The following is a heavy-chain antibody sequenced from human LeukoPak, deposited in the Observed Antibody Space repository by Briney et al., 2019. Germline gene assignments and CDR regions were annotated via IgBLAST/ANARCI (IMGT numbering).Heavy chain of an antibody. CDR3: TTDSWSYDSSGYYYY. CDR2: IKSKTDGGTT. J-gene: IGHJ4*02. CDR1: GFTFSNAW. D-gene: IGHD3-22*01. Sequence: AGGSLRLSCAASGFTFSNAWMSWVRQAPGKGLEWVGRIKSKTDGGTTDYAAPVKGRFTISRDDSKNALYLQMNSLKTEDTAVYYCTTDSWSYDSSGYYYYWGQGTLVTVSS. V-gene: IGHV3-15*01.